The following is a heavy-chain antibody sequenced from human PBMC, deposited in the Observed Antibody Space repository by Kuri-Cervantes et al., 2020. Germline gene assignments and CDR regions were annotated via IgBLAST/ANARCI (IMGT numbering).Heavy chain of an antibody. J-gene: IGHJ6*03. CDR2: ISSSGSTI. D-gene: IGHD3-3*01. CDR1: GFTFSDYY. V-gene: IGHV3-11*01. Sequence: GGSLRLSCAATGFTFSDYYMSWIRQAPGKGLEWVSYISSSGSTIYYADSVKGRFTISRDNAKNSLYLQMNSLRAEDTAVYYCARGPSYYDFWSGYVTYYYYYMDVWGKGTTVTVSS. CDR3: ARGPSYYDFWSGYVTYYYYYMDV.